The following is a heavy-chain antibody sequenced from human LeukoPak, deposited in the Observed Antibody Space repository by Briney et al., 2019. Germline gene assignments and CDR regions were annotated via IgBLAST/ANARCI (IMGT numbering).Heavy chain of an antibody. V-gene: IGHV3-48*04. D-gene: IGHD5-18*01. Sequence: GGSLRLSCAASGFTFSSYSMNWVRQAPGKGLEWVSYISTSSTIYYGDSVKGRFSISRDNAKNSLYLQMNSLRAEDTALYYCAKDIRGPYTAFNYWGQGTLVTVSS. J-gene: IGHJ4*02. CDR2: ISTSSTI. CDR1: GFTFSSYS. CDR3: AKDIRGPYTAFNY.